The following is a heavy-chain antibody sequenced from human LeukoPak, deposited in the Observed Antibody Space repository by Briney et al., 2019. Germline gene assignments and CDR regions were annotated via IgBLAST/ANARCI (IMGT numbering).Heavy chain of an antibody. V-gene: IGHV3-74*03. Sequence: GGSLRLSCAASGFTFSTSWLHWVRQAPGKGLVWVSRINSDGSSTTYADSVKGRFTISRDNPKNTLYLQMNSVRAEDTAVYYCLRDHYYSMDVWGQGTTVTVS. CDR3: LRDHYYSMDV. CDR2: INSDGSST. J-gene: IGHJ6*02. CDR1: GFTFSTSW.